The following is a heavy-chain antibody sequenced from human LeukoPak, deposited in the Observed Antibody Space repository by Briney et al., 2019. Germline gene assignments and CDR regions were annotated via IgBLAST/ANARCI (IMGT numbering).Heavy chain of an antibody. CDR3: AKDRSGLTVAGTGSDY. J-gene: IGHJ4*02. Sequence: GGSLRLSCAASGFTFSSYAMSWVCQAPGKGLEWVSDINGSGGSTYYADSVKGRFTIPRDNSKNTLYLQMNSLRAEDTAVYYCAKDRSGLTVAGTGSDYWGQGTLVTVSS. D-gene: IGHD6-19*01. V-gene: IGHV3-23*01. CDR1: GFTFSSYA. CDR2: INGSGGST.